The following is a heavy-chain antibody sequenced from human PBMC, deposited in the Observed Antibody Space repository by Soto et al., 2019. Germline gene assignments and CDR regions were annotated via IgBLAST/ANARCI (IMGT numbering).Heavy chain of an antibody. V-gene: IGHV4-59*01. CDR2: MYNTGST. D-gene: IGHD3-22*01. Sequence: SETLSLTCTVSGGSISRYYWSWIRQPPGKGLEWIGYMYNTGSTVYNPPFKSRVTISVDTSKNQFSLKLNSVTAADTAVYYCASFPVIPGRDSPLIFDYWGQGTLVTVSS. J-gene: IGHJ4*01. CDR1: GGSISRYY. CDR3: ASFPVIPGRDSPLIFDY.